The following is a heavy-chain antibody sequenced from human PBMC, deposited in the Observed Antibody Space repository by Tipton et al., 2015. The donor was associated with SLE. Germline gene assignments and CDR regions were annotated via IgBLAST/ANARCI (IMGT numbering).Heavy chain of an antibody. CDR2: FHSSGIL. CDR3: AGTNYDVLTGYHRVDTFDI. D-gene: IGHD3-9*01. Sequence: TLSLTCTVSGGSINSYYWTWVRQPAGKGLEWIGHFHSSGILNYNPSLKSRVTISVDTSKNQFPLELSSVTAADTAVYYCAGTNYDVLTGYHRVDTFDIWGQGTMVTVSS. J-gene: IGHJ3*02. V-gene: IGHV4-4*07. CDR1: GGSINSYY.